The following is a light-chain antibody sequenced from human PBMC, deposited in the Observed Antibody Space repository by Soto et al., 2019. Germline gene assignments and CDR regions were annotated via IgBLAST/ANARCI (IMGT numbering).Light chain of an antibody. Sequence: QSVLTQSPSASASLGASVKLTCTLSSGHSSNAIAWHQQQPDKGPRYLMKLKSDGSHLKGDGIPDRFSGSSSGAERYLAISSLQSEDEADYYCQAWDTGTQTYGLGNGTKVTVL. V-gene: IGLV4-69*01. CDR2: LKSDGSH. J-gene: IGLJ1*01. CDR3: QAWDTGTQTYG. CDR1: SGHSSNA.